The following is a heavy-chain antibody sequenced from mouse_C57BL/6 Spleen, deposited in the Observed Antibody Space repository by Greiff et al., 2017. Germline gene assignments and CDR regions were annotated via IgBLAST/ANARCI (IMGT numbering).Heavy chain of an antibody. CDR1: GYAFSSSW. D-gene: IGHD1-1*01. J-gene: IGHJ1*03. CDR2: IYPGDGDT. Sequence: VQLQQSGPELVKPGASVKISCKASGYAFSSSWMNWVKQRPGKGLEWIGRIYPGDGDTNYNGKFKGKATLTADKSSSTAYMQLSSLTSEDSAVYFCARCYYGGSYGWYFDVWGTGTTVTVSS. CDR3: ARCYYGGSYGWYFDV. V-gene: IGHV1-82*01.